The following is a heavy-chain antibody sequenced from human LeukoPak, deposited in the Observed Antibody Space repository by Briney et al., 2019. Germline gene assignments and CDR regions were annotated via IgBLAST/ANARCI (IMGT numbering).Heavy chain of an antibody. CDR3: ATKQWLAPPPDS. Sequence: GGSLRLSCAASGFTFSKYWMLWVRHAPGKGLGSVSRINTDGTVTTYADSVKGRLTVSRDNADNTMFLQMNSVRDEDTAVCYCATKQWLAPPPDSWGQGTPVTVSS. CDR2: INTDGTVT. J-gene: IGHJ4*02. D-gene: IGHD6-19*01. V-gene: IGHV3-74*01. CDR1: GFTFSKYW.